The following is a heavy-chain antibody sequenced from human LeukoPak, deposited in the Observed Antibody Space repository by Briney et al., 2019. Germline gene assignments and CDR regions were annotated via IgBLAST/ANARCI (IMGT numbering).Heavy chain of an antibody. CDR1: GGSISSYH. J-gene: IGHJ4*02. CDR3: AREGSSWYPFDY. V-gene: IGHV4-4*07. D-gene: IGHD6-13*01. Sequence: PSETLSLTCTVSGGSISSYHWSWIRQPAGKGLEWIGRIYTSGGTNYDPSLKSRVTISVDKSKNQFSLKLSSVTAADTAVYYCAREGSSWYPFDYWGQGTLVTVSS. CDR2: IYTSGGT.